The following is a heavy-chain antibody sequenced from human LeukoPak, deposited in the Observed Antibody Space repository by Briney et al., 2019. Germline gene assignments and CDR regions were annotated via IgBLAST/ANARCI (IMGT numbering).Heavy chain of an antibody. CDR2: INHSGST. Sequence: SETLSLTCAVYGGSFSGYYWSWIRQPPGKGLEWIGEINHSGSTNYNPSLKSRVTISVDTSKNQFSLKLSSVTAADTAVYYCARGLEYYYDSSGYYAYFDYWGQGTLVTVPS. D-gene: IGHD3-22*01. V-gene: IGHV4-34*01. CDR1: GGSFSGYY. J-gene: IGHJ4*02. CDR3: ARGLEYYYDSSGYYAYFDY.